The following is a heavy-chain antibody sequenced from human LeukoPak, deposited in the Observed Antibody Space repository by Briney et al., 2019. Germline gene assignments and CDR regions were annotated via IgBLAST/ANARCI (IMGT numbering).Heavy chain of an antibody. J-gene: IGHJ4*02. CDR1: GFTFSSYG. Sequence: PGGSLRLSCAASGFTFSSYGMHWVRQAPGKGLEWVAVIWYVGSNKYYADSVKGRFTISRDNSKNTLYLQMNSLRAEDTAVYYCAKMVPYYYDSSGYYPDWGQGTLVTVSS. V-gene: IGHV3-30*02. D-gene: IGHD3-22*01. CDR2: IWYVGSNK. CDR3: AKMVPYYYDSSGYYPD.